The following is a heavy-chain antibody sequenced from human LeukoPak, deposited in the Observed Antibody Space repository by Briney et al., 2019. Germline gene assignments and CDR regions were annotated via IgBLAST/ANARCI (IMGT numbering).Heavy chain of an antibody. CDR1: GGSISSSTYY. CDR3: ARDGDACSGGNCYSD. V-gene: IGHV4-39*07. D-gene: IGHD2-15*01. J-gene: IGHJ4*02. CDR2: MYYSGNI. Sequence: SETLSLTCAVSGGSISSSTYYWGWFRQPPGKGLEWIGSMYYSGNIFYNPSLKGRVTVSADASKNQFSLKLSSVTAADTAVYYCARDGDACSGGNCYSDWGQGTLVTVSS.